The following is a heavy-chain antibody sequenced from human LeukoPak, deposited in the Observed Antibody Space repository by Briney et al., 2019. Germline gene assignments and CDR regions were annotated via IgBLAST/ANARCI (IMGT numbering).Heavy chain of an antibody. Sequence: GGSLRLSCAASGFTFSSYWMHWVRQVPGKGLVWVSRINSDGSSTKYADSVKGRFTISRDNAKNTLNLQMNSLRAEDTAVYYCARYYASGNFDYWGQGTLVTVSS. D-gene: IGHD3-10*01. CDR2: INSDGSST. V-gene: IGHV3-74*03. CDR1: GFTFSSYW. CDR3: ARYYASGNFDY. J-gene: IGHJ4*02.